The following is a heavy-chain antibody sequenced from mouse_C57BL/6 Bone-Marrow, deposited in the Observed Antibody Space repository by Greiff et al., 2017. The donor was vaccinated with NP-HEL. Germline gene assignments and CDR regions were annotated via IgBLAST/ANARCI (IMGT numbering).Heavy chain of an antibody. D-gene: IGHD2-4*01. V-gene: IGHV1-59*01. Sequence: QVQLQQPGAELVRPGTSVKLSCKASGYTFTSYWMHWVKQRPGQGLEWIGVIDPSDSYTNYNQKFKGKATWTVDTSSSTAYMQLSSLTSEDSAVYYCARGLPRMDYWGQGTSVTVSS. CDR2: IDPSDSYT. CDR1: GYTFTSYW. J-gene: IGHJ4*01. CDR3: ARGLPRMDY.